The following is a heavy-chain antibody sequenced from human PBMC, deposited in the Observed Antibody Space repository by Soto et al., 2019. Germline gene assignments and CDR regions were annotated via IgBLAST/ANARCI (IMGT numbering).Heavy chain of an antibody. CDR3: AREVAAPLGWFDP. CDR1: GFTFSTYS. D-gene: IGHD2-15*01. Sequence: EVQLVESGGGLVQPGGSLRLSCAASGFTFSTYSMNWVRQAPGKGLEWVSYIGSSGSTIYYADSVKGRFTISRDNAKNSLYLQMHSLRAEDTAVYYCAREVAAPLGWFDPWGQGTLVTVSS. CDR2: IGSSGSTI. J-gene: IGHJ5*02. V-gene: IGHV3-48*01.